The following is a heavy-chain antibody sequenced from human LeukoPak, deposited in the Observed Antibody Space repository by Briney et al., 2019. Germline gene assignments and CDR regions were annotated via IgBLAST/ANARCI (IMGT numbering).Heavy chain of an antibody. CDR2: IGSGSRTI. CDR3: ARDGGFSGY. Sequence: GGSLRLSCAASGFTFSGYSMNWVRQAPGKGLEWLSYIGSGSRTIYYADSVRGRFTISRDNAKNSLYLQMHSLRAEDTAVYYCARDGGFSGYWGQGTLVTVSS. V-gene: IGHV3-48*04. CDR1: GFTFSGYS. J-gene: IGHJ4*02. D-gene: IGHD3-16*01.